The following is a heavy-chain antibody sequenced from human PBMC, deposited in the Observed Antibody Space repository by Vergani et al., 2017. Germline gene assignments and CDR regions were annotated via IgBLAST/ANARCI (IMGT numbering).Heavy chain of an antibody. CDR1: GGSFSGYY. D-gene: IGHD3-10*01. J-gene: IGHJ6*03. CDR2: INHSGST. Sequence: QVQLQQWGAGLLKPSETLSLTCAVYGGSFSGYYWSWIRQPPGKGLEWIGEINHSGSTNYNPSLKSRVTISVATSKNQFSLKLSSVTAADTAVYYCARDRATRYYGSGSYYKPSPMDVWGKGTTVTVSS. CDR3: ARDRATRYYGSGSYYKPSPMDV. V-gene: IGHV4-34*01.